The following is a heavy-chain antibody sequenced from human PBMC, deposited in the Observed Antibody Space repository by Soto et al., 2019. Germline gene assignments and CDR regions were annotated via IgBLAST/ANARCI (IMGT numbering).Heavy chain of an antibody. V-gene: IGHV3-23*01. CDR2: LSNSVSNT. CDR3: ASRRCSSASCGPGLFDS. CDR1: GFTFTNYV. Sequence: EVQLLESGGGLVQPGGSLRLSCAASGFTFTNYVMSWVRQAPGKGLEWVSGLSNSVSNTYYADSVKGRFTISRDNSKSTLYLQMNSLRVEDTAVYYCASRRCSSASCGPGLFDSWGQGTLVTVSS. J-gene: IGHJ4*02. D-gene: IGHD2-2*01.